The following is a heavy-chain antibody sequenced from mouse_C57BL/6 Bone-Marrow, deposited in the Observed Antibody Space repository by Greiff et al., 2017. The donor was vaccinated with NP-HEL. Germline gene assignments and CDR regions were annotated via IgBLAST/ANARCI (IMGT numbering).Heavy chain of an antibody. V-gene: IGHV5-9*01. D-gene: IGHD2-3*01. CDR1: GFTFSSYT. J-gene: IGHJ3*01. Sequence: EVKLVESGGGLVKPGGSLKLSCAASGFTFSSYTMSWVRQTPEKRLEWVATISGGGGNTYYPDSVKGRFTISRDNAKNTLYLQMSSLRSEDTALYYCARQEIYDGYSLHSWFAYWGQGTLVTVSA. CDR3: ARQEIYDGYSLHSWFAY. CDR2: ISGGGGNT.